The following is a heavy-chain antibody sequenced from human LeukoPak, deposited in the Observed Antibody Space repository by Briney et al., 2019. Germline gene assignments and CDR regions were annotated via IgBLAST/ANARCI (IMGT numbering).Heavy chain of an antibody. J-gene: IGHJ4*02. V-gene: IGHV6-1*01. CDR2: TYYRSKWYN. D-gene: IGHD1-26*01. Sequence: SQTLSLTCAISGDSVSSHSAAWNWIRQSQSRGLEWLGRTYYRSKWYNDYAVSVKSRITINPDTSKNQLSLQLNSVTPEDTAVYYCARDRLQKVGATGDFDYWGQGTLVTVSS. CDR1: GDSVSSHSAA. CDR3: ARDRLQKVGATGDFDY.